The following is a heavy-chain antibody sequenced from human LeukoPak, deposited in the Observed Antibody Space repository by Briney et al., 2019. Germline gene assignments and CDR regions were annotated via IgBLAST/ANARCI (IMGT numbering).Heavy chain of an antibody. CDR1: GGTFSSYA. V-gene: IGHV1-69*13. J-gene: IGHJ4*02. D-gene: IGHD2-8*02. Sequence: ASVKVSCKASGGTFSSYAISWVRQAPGQGLEWMGGIIPISGTTNNAQKFQGRVTITADESTSTAYMGLSSLRSEDTAVYYCARSAYTGGVFENWGQGTLVTVSS. CDR3: ARSAYTGGVFEN. CDR2: IIPISGTT.